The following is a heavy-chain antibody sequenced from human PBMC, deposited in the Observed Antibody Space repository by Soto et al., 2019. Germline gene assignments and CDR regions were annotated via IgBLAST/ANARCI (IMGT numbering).Heavy chain of an antibody. J-gene: IGHJ6*02. CDR3: AGDYGVYDWYGMDV. CDR2: ISPIFGST. D-gene: IGHD4-17*01. V-gene: IGHV1-69*01. CDR1: GATFRSYA. Sequence: VQLVQSGAEVKKPGSSVKVSCRASGATFRSYAFTWVRQAPGQGLEWMGGISPIFGSTIYARQFKGRVTITADDSASTAYMELNSLSSEDTAVYYCAGDYGVYDWYGMDVWGQGTMVTVSS.